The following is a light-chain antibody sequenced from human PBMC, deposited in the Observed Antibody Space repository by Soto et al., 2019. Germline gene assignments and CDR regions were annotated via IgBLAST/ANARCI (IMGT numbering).Light chain of an antibody. V-gene: IGLV3-21*02. CDR1: NIGTKS. CDR3: QVWDRSSDHTI. CDR2: DDS. J-gene: IGLJ2*01. Sequence: SYELTQPPSVSVAPGQTARITCGGTNIGTKSVHWYQQKPGQAPVLVVYDDSDRPSGIPERISGSNSGNTATLSVSRVEAGDEADYYCQVWDRSSDHTIFGGGTQLTVL.